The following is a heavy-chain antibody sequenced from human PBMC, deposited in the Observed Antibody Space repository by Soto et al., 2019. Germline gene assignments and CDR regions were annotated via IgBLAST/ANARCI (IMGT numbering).Heavy chain of an antibody. CDR2: ISGSGDRT. D-gene: IGHD2-21*01. Sequence: EVQLLESGGGLVQPGGSLRLSCVASGFAFSGDVMTWVRQAPGKGLDWLSSISGSGDRTFYADSVKGRFTISRDTSQNPLYLQMNSLRAADTAVYYCAKIGVMNSLDMWFDSWGQGTLVTVSA. CDR1: GFAFSGDV. J-gene: IGHJ5*01. CDR3: AKIGVMNSLDMWFDS. V-gene: IGHV3-23*01.